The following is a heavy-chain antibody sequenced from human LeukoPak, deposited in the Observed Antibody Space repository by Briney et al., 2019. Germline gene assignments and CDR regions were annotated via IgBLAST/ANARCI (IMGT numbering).Heavy chain of an antibody. CDR3: ARCLGSYKDTFDY. V-gene: IGHV5-51*03. CDR1: GYSFTNYW. J-gene: IGHJ4*02. Sequence: KPGESLKISCKGSGYSFTNYWITWVRQMPGKGLEWMGIIYPGDSDTRYSPSFQGQVTISVDKSISTAYLQWSSLKASDTAMYYCARCLGSYKDTFDYWGQGTLVTVSS. D-gene: IGHD3-10*01. CDR2: IYPGDSDT.